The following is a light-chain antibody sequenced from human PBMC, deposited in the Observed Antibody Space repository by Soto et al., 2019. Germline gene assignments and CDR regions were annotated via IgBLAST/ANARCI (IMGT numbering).Light chain of an antibody. V-gene: IGKV3-15*01. Sequence: EIVMTQSQATLSVSPGERATFSCRASQSVSSNLAWYQQKPGQAPRLLIYGASIRATGIPARFSGSGSGTEFTLTISSLQSEDFAVYYCQHYTNWPPWRFGQGTMVDI. CDR2: GAS. CDR3: QHYTNWPPWR. J-gene: IGKJ1*01. CDR1: QSVSSN.